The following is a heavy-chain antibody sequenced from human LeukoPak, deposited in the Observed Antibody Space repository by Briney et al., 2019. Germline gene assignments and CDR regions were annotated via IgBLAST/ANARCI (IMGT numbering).Heavy chain of an antibody. J-gene: IGHJ6*03. V-gene: IGHV3-66*01. D-gene: IGHD1/OR15-1a*01. CDR2: IYSGGST. Sequence: LAGGSLRLSCAASGFTVSSNYMSWVRQAPGKGLEWVSVIYSGGSTYYADSVKGRFTISRDNAKNSLYLQMNSLRAEDTAVYYCARALVEEHEIRGLSTKAKNYYYYNYMDVWGKGTTVTVSS. CDR3: ARALVEEHEIRGLSTKAKNYYYYNYMDV. CDR1: GFTVSSNY.